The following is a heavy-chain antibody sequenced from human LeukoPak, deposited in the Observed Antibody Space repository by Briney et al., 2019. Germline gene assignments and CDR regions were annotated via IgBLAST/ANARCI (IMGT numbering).Heavy chain of an antibody. CDR2: IRGKAYGGTT. Sequence: GGSLRLSCTTSGFTFGDYAMSWVRQAPGKGLEWVGFIRGKAYGGTTQYAASVKGRFSISRSDSKAIAYLQLNSLKTEDTAVYYCTRANIAMVNFDYWGHGTLVTVSS. V-gene: IGHV3-49*04. CDR1: GFTFGDYA. J-gene: IGHJ4*01. D-gene: IGHD5-18*01. CDR3: TRANIAMVNFDY.